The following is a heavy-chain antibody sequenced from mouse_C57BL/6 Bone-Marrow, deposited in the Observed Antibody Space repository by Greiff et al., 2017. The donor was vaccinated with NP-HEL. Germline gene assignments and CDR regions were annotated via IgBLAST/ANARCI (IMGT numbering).Heavy chain of an antibody. J-gene: IGHJ2*01. CDR1: GFTFSDYG. V-gene: IGHV5-17*01. Sequence: EVKLVESGGGLVKPGGSLKLSCAASGFTFSDYGMHWVRQAPEKGLEWVAYISSGSSTIYYADTVKGRFTISRDNAKNTLFLQMTSLRSEDTAMYYRARLVTTPFDYWGQGTTLTVSS. D-gene: IGHD2-2*01. CDR2: ISSGSSTI. CDR3: ARLVTTPFDY.